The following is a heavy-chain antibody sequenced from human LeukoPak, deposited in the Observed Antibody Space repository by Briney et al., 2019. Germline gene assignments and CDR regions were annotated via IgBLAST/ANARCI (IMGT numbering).Heavy chain of an antibody. V-gene: IGHV4-59*01. Sequence: SETLSLTCTVSGASISNFYWSWIRQPPGKGLEWIGYIHNSGSTNYNPSLKSRVAISLDTSKNQFSLKLTSVTAADTAVYYCAGIVAAANAAFDIWGQGTMVTVSS. D-gene: IGHD3-16*02. CDR2: IHNSGST. J-gene: IGHJ3*02. CDR3: AGIVAAANAAFDI. CDR1: GASISNFY.